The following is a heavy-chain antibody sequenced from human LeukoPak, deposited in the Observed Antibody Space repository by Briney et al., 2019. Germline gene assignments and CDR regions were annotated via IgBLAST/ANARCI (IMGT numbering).Heavy chain of an antibody. CDR1: GFTFSSYW. J-gene: IGHJ4*02. CDR3: ARDRTYYYDSSGLR. D-gene: IGHD3-22*01. V-gene: IGHV3-7*01. Sequence: GGSLRLSCAASGFTFSSYWMSWVRQAPGKGLEWVANIKQDGSEKYYVDSVKGRFTISRDNAKNSLYLQMNSLRAEDTAVYYCARDRTYYYDSSGLRWGQGTLVTVSS. CDR2: IKQDGSEK.